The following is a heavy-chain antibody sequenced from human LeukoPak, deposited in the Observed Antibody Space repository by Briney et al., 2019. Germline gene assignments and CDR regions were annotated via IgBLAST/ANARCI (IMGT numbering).Heavy chain of an antibody. CDR2: ISGRGGST. V-gene: IGHV3-23*01. J-gene: IGHJ4*02. Sequence: VGTLRLSCAASGFTLSSYAMSWVRQAPGKGLEWVSAISGRGGSTYYADSVKGRFTISRDNSKNTLYLQMNSLRAEDTAVYYCAKGSMVGVLCCFDYWGQGTLVTVSS. D-gene: IGHD3-10*01. CDR1: GFTLSSYA. CDR3: AKGSMVGVLCCFDY.